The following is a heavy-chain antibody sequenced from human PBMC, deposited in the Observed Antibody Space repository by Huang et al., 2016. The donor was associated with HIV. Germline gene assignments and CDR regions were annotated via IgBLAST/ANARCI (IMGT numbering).Heavy chain of an antibody. J-gene: IGHJ4*02. CDR2: FDPEDGET. CDR3: ATVYRRFRNHDSGDYYFDY. Sequence: QVQLVQSGAEVKKPGASVKVSCKVSGYTLTELSIPWVRQDPGEGLGWMGGFDPEDGETIYEQKFQGRVTMTEDTSTDTAYMELSSLRSEDTAVYYCATVYRRFRNHDSGDYYFDYWDQGTLVTVSS. D-gene: IGHD3-22*01. V-gene: IGHV1-24*01. CDR1: GYTLTELS.